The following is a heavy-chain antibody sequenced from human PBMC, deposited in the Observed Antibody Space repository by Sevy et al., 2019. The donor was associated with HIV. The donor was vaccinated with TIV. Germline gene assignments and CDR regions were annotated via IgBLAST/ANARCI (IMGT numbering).Heavy chain of an antibody. V-gene: IGHV3-23*01. CDR2: ISGSGGST. CDR1: GFTFSSYA. D-gene: IGHD3-10*01. Sequence: GESLKISCAASGFTFSSYAMSWVRQAPGKGLEWVSAISGSGGSTYYADSVKGRFTISRDNSKNTLYLQMNSLRAEDTAVYYCAKDRKVRGHSRGFDYWGQGTLVTVSS. CDR3: AKDRKVRGHSRGFDY. J-gene: IGHJ4*02.